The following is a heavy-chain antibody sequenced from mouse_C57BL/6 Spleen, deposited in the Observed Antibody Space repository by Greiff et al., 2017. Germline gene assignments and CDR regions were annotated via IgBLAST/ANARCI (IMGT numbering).Heavy chain of an antibody. CDR1: GYTFTSYW. CDR3: ARSGNYYDYSWFAY. Sequence: VQLQQPGAELVMPGASVKLSCKASGYTFTSYWMHWVKQRPGQGLEWIGEIDPSDSYTNYNQKFKGKSTLTVDKSSSTAYMQLSSLTSEDSAVYYCARSGNYYDYSWFAYWGQGTLVTVSA. D-gene: IGHD2-4*01. CDR2: IDPSDSYT. V-gene: IGHV1-69*01. J-gene: IGHJ3*01.